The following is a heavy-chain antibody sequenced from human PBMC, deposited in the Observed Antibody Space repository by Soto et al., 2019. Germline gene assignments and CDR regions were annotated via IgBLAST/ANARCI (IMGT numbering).Heavy chain of an antibody. Sequence: SVKVSCKASGGTFSSYAISCVRQAPGQGLEWMGGIILIFGTANYAQKFQGRVTITADESTSTAYMELSSLRSEDTAVYYCARGRYDSSGYIPPDHDYWGQGTLVTVSS. J-gene: IGHJ4*02. CDR1: GGTFSSYA. V-gene: IGHV1-69*13. D-gene: IGHD3-22*01. CDR3: ARGRYDSSGYIPPDHDY. CDR2: IILIFGTA.